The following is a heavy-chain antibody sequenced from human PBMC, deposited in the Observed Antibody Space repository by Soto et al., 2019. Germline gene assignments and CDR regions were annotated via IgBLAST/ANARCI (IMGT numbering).Heavy chain of an antibody. CDR2: LSDSGDSI. CDR1: GFTFSSHA. J-gene: IGHJ4*02. V-gene: IGHV3-23*01. CDR3: AKVSSSWYAGFFDL. D-gene: IGHD6-13*01. Sequence: EVQLLESGGGLVQPGRSLRLSCTASGFTFSSHAMTWVRQAPGKGLEWVSGLSDSGDSIYYADSVKGRFTIYRDNSMNTLYLAMNTLRVEDTAVYYCAKVSSSWYAGFFDLWGQGTLVTVSS.